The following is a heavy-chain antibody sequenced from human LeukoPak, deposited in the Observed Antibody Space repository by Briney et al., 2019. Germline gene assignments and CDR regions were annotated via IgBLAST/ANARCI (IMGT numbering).Heavy chain of an antibody. J-gene: IGHJ4*02. Sequence: GGSPRLSCAASGFTFSSYSMNWVRQAPGKGLEWVSSISSSSSYIYYADSVKGRFTISRDNAKNSLYLQMNSLRAEDTAVYYCARDRMATEYFDYWGQGTLVTVSS. D-gene: IGHD5-24*01. CDR2: ISSSSSYI. CDR1: GFTFSSYS. CDR3: ARDRMATEYFDY. V-gene: IGHV3-21*01.